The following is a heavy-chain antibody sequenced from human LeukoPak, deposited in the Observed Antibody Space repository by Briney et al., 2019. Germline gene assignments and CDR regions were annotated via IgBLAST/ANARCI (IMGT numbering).Heavy chain of an antibody. J-gene: IGHJ4*02. D-gene: IGHD2-2*01. CDR1: GYTFTGYY. CDR3: ARDPEPSYCSSTSCYDY. V-gene: IGHV1-69*13. CDR2: IIPIFGTA. Sequence: ASVKVSCKASGYTFTGYYMHWVRQAPGQGLEWMGGIIPIFGTANYAQKFQGRVTITADESTSTAYMELSSLRSEDTAVYYCARDPEPSYCSSTSCYDYWGQGTLVTVSS.